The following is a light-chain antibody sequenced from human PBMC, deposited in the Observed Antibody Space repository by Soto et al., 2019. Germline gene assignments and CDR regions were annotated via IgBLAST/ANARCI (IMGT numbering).Light chain of an antibody. Sequence: QSALTQPASVSGSPGQSITISCTGTSSDVGGYNYVSWYQHHPGKAPKLMIYEVSHRPSGVYNRFSGSKSGNTASLTISGLQAEDEADYYCASYISSSLDVFGTGTKVTVL. CDR1: SSDVGGYNY. CDR3: ASYISSSLDV. CDR2: EVS. J-gene: IGLJ1*01. V-gene: IGLV2-14*01.